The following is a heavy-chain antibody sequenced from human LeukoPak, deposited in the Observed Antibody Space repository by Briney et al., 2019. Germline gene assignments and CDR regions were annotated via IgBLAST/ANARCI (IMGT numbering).Heavy chain of an antibody. V-gene: IGHV3-21*04. Sequence: GGSLRLSCAASGFTFSSYSMNWVRQAPGKGLEWVSSISSSSYIYYADSVKGRFTISRDNAKNSLYLQMNSLRAEDTAIYYCAKGLIRKDDYWGQGTLVTVSS. CDR2: ISSSSYI. J-gene: IGHJ4*02. CDR1: GFTFSSYS. CDR3: AKGLIRKDDY. D-gene: IGHD2-21*01.